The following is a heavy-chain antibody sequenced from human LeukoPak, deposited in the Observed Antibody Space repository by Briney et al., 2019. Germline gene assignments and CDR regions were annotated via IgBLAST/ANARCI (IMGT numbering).Heavy chain of an antibody. CDR1: GGSISSYY. Sequence: PSETLSLTCTVSGGSISSYYWSWIRQPPGKGLEWIGYIYYSGSTNYNPSLKSRVTISVDTSKNQFSLKLSSVTAADTAVYYCARETGITGVDYWGQGTLVTVSS. CDR2: IYYSGST. D-gene: IGHD1/OR15-1a*01. CDR3: ARETGITGVDY. V-gene: IGHV4-59*01. J-gene: IGHJ4*02.